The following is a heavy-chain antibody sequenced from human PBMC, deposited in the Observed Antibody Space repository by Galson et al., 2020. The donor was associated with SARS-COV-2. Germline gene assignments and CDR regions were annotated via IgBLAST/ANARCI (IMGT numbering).Heavy chain of an antibody. CDR1: GYTFSTHA. V-gene: IGHV1-18*01. Sequence: GESLKISCKASGYTFSTHAIGWMRQAPGQGLEWMGWITPHNDDTNYAQKLQGRVTMTTDTSTSIAYMELQSLGYDDTAVYYCARYVRPIGSGAYTRGRGGYYFDFWGPGTLVTVSS. CDR3: ARYVRPIGSGAYTRGRGGYYFDF. CDR2: ITPHNDDT. D-gene: IGHD3-10*02. J-gene: IGHJ4*02.